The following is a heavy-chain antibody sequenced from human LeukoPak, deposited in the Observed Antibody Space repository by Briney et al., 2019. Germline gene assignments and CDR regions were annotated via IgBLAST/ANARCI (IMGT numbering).Heavy chain of an antibody. D-gene: IGHD3-22*01. J-gene: IGHJ4*02. CDR3: ASLAPYDSSGHGVDY. Sequence: SGTLSLTCTVSGGSISSYYWSWIRQPPGKGLEWIGYIYYSGSTNYNPSLKSRVTISVDTSKNQSSLKLSSVTAADTAVYYCASLAPYDSSGHGVDYWGQGTLVTVSS. CDR1: GGSISSYY. CDR2: IYYSGST. V-gene: IGHV4-59*01.